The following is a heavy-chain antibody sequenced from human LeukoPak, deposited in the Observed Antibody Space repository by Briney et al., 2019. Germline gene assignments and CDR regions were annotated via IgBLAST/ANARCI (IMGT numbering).Heavy chain of an antibody. J-gene: IGHJ4*02. CDR3: AKIGYYGSGSYWEGYFDY. CDR2: ISDST. D-gene: IGHD3-10*01. CDR1: GFTFSNYG. V-gene: IGHV3-23*01. Sequence: GGSLRLSCAASGFTFSNYGMSWVRQAPGGGLEWVSLISDSTWYADSVKGRFTISRDVSQNTLYLQMNSLRAEDTAVYHCAKIGYYGSGSYWEGYFDYWGQGTLVIVSS.